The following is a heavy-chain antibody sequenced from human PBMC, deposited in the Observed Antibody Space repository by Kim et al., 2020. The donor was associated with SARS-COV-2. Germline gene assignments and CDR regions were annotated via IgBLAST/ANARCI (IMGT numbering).Heavy chain of an antibody. D-gene: IGHD6-13*01. CDR3: ARGKAAAGIIPPGAFDI. CDR2: INHSGST. CDR1: GGSFSGYY. V-gene: IGHV4-34*01. J-gene: IGHJ3*02. Sequence: SETLSLTCAVYGGSFSGYYWSWIRQPPGKGLEWIGEINHSGSTNYNPSLKSRVTISVDTSKNQFSLKLSSVTAADTAVYYCARGKAAAGIIPPGAFDIWGQGTMVTVSS.